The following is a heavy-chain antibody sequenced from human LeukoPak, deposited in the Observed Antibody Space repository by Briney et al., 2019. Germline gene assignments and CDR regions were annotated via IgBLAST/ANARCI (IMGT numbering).Heavy chain of an antibody. J-gene: IGHJ4*02. D-gene: IGHD6-19*01. CDR2: ISGSGGST. CDR3: AKAAGYSSIPTNFDY. V-gene: IGHV3-23*01. CDR1: GFTFSGYA. Sequence: PGGSLRLSCAASGFTFSGYAMSWVRQAPGKGLEWVSAISGSGGSTYYADSVKGRFTISRDNSKNTLYLQMNSLRAEDTAVYYCAKAAGYSSIPTNFDYWGQGTLVTVSS.